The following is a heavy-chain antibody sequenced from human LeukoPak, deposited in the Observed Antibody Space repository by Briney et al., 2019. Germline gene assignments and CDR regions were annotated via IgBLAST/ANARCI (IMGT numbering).Heavy chain of an antibody. CDR1: GFTVSSFY. J-gene: IGHJ6*02. CDR3: ARARGYSGYESKWYFYGMDV. V-gene: IGHV3-53*01. D-gene: IGHD5-12*01. CDR2: IYTGGGT. Sequence: GGSLRLSCVASGFTVSSFYMSWVRQAPGKGLEWVSVIYTGGGTFYADSVKGRFTISRDNSKNTLFLQMDSLRAEGTAVYYCARARGYSGYESKWYFYGMDVWGQGTTVTVSS.